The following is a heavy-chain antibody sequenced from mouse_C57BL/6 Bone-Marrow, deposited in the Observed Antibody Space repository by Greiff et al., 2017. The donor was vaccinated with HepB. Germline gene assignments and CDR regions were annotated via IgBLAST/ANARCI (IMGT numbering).Heavy chain of an antibody. Sequence: EVKVVESGGGLVKPGGSLKLSCAASGFTFSSYTMSWVRQTPEKRLEWVATISGGGGNTYYPDSVKGRFTISRDNAKNTLYLQMSSLRSEDTALYYCAQVSYGRDWYFDVWGTGTTVTVSS. CDR3: AQVSYGRDWYFDV. D-gene: IGHD1-1*01. CDR1: GFTFSSYT. CDR2: ISGGGGNT. V-gene: IGHV5-9*01. J-gene: IGHJ1*03.